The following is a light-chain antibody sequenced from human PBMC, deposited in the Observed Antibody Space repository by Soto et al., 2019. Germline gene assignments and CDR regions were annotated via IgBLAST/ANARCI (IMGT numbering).Light chain of an antibody. CDR2: GS. J-gene: IGLJ3*02. CDR3: QSYDNSLSAWV. CDR1: SSNIGAGYG. Sequence: QAVVTQPPSVSGAPGQRVTISCTGSSSNIGAGYGVHWYQHLQGTAPKLLLNGSNRPSGVPDRFSGSKSGASASLTISGVQAGDEADYYCQSYDNSLSAWVFGGGTKLTVL. V-gene: IGLV1-40*03.